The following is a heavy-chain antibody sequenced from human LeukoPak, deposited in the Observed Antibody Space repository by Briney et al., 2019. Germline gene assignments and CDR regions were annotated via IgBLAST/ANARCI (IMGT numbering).Heavy chain of an antibody. V-gene: IGHV4-59*01. CDR3: AKRTAYAFDI. D-gene: IGHD1/OR15-1a*01. CDR1: GGSISSYY. Sequence: NPSETLSLTRTVSGGSISSYYWSWIRQPPGKGLEWIGYIYYSGGTNYNPSLKSRVTISVDTSKNQFSLKLSSVTAADTAVYYCAKRTAYAFDIWGQGTMVTVSS. CDR2: IYYSGGT. J-gene: IGHJ3*02.